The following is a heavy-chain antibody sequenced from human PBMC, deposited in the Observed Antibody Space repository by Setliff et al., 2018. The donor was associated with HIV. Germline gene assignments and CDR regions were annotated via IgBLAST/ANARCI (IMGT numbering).Heavy chain of an antibody. CDR1: GGTLSNYV. CDR2: IIPMYNIP. CDR3: ARDQTGVAAAAFGGGSAWSDEGFDI. Sequence: SVKASCKTSGGTLSNYVITWVRQAPGQGLEWMGMIIPMYNIPAYAQKFQGRVTFTADGSTSTAYMELSSLSSEDTAVYYCARDQTGVAAAAFGGGSAWSDEGFDIWGQGTMVTVSS. D-gene: IGHD6-13*01. V-gene: IGHV1-69*13. J-gene: IGHJ3*02.